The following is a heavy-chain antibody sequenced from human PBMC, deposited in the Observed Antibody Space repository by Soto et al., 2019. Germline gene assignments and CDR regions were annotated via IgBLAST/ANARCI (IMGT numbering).Heavy chain of an antibody. V-gene: IGHV1-3*01. CDR2: INPGNGNT. J-gene: IGHJ5*02. CDR3: ARGDSSGYSGYDS. D-gene: IGHD5-12*01. Sequence: QVQLVQSGAEVKKPGASVKVSCKASGYTFTSYAIHWVRQAPGQRLEWMGWINPGNGNTKYSQNFQGRVTITKDTSANTDYMELSSLRSEDTAVYYCARGDSSGYSGYDSWGQGTLITVSS. CDR1: GYTFTSYA.